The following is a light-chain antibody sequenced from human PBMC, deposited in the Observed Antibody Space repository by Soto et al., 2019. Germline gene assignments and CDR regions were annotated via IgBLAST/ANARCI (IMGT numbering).Light chain of an antibody. Sequence: EIVMTQSPATLSASPGGRATLSCRASQSVYNNLAWYQQKPGQANRLLIYGASTRATGIPARFSGSGSGTEFTLTISSLQSEEFAVYYCQQRNNWPLTFGGGTKVDIK. J-gene: IGKJ4*01. CDR2: GAS. V-gene: IGKV3-15*01. CDR3: QQRNNWPLT. CDR1: QSVYNN.